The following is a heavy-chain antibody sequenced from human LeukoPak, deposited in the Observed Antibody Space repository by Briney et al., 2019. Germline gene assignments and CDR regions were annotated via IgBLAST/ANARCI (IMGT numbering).Heavy chain of an antibody. CDR2: ISSSSSYI. J-gene: IGHJ3*02. V-gene: IGHV3-21*01. D-gene: IGHD3-10*01. CDR1: GSTFSSYS. CDR3: ARDIDYYGSDALLDI. Sequence: PGGSLRLSCAASGSTFSSYSMNWVRQAPGKGLEWVSSISSSSSYIYYADSVKGRFTISRDNAKNSLYLQMNSLRAEDTAVYYCARDIDYYGSDALLDIWGQGTMVTVSS.